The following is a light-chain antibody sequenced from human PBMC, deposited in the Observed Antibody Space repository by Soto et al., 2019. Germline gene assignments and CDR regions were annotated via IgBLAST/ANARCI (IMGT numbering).Light chain of an antibody. CDR1: QTVSNN. CDR3: QQYTNWPLT. Sequence: EIVMTQSPVTLSLSPGERATLSCRASQTVSNNLAWYQRKPGQAPRLLIYGASTRATGVPARFSGSGSGTKFIFTISSLQSEDSAVYYCQQYTNWPLTLGQGTRLEIK. CDR2: GAS. V-gene: IGKV3-15*01. J-gene: IGKJ5*01.